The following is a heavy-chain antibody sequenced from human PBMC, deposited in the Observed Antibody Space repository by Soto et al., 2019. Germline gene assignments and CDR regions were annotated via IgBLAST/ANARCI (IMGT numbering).Heavy chain of an antibody. Sequence: GGSLRLSCVASRSAFSSYSISWVRQAPGKGLEWVSSISVSSSYIYYAASVKGRFIISRDNDATSVYLQMKNLRADDTAVYYCATIQRSGPRWGMAVWGQGTTVTVSS. CDR2: ISVSSSYI. CDR1: RSAFSSYS. D-gene: IGHD6-19*01. V-gene: IGHV3-21*01. J-gene: IGHJ6*02. CDR3: ATIQRSGPRWGMAV.